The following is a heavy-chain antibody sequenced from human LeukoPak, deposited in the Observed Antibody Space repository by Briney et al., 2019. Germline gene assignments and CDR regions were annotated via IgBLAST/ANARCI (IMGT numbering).Heavy chain of an antibody. V-gene: IGHV3-30*03. CDR3: ARFSTHFDY. CDR2: ISYDGSNK. Sequence: GGSLRLSCAASGFTFNSYAMHWVRQAPGAGLEWVALISYDGSNKYYADSVKGRFTISRDNSKNTLYLQMNSLRAEDTAVYYCARFSTHFDYWGQGTLVTVSS. J-gene: IGHJ4*02. D-gene: IGHD3-3*02. CDR1: GFTFNSYA.